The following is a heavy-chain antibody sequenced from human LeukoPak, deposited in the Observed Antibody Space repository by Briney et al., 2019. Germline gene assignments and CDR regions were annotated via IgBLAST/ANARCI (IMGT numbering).Heavy chain of an antibody. D-gene: IGHD1-26*01. CDR2: IYTSGST. CDR3: ARVRVGATTTFDY. Sequence: SETLSLTCTVSGGSISSGSYYWSWIRQPAGKGLEWIGRIYTSGSTNYNPSLKSRVTISVDTSKNQFSLKLSSVTAADTAVYYCARVRVGATTTFDYWGQGTLVTVS. J-gene: IGHJ4*02. V-gene: IGHV4-61*02. CDR1: GGSISSGSYY.